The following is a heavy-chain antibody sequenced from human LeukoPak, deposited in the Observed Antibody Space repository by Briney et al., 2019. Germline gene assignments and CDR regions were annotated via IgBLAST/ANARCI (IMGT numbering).Heavy chain of an antibody. CDR1: GFTFSSYW. D-gene: IGHD6-13*01. V-gene: IGHV3-74*01. CDR2: MNSDESTT. Sequence: GGSLRLSCAASGFTFSSYWMHWVRQAPGKGPVWVSSMNSDESTTTYADSVKGRFTISRDNANNTLYLQMNSLRVEDTAVYHCARGSKYSSSWYVAYWGQGSLVSVSS. J-gene: IGHJ4*02. CDR3: ARGSKYSSSWYVAY.